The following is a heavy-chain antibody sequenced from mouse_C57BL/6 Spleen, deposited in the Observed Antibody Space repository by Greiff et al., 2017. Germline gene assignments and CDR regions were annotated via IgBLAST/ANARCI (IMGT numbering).Heavy chain of an antibody. CDR2: INPNNGGT. Sequence: FQLQQSGPELVKPGASVKMSCKASGYTFTDYNMHWVKQSHGKSLEWIGYINPNNGGTSYNQKFKGKATLTVNKSSSTAYMELRSLTSEDSAVYYCARWAGKDYFDYWGQGTTLTVSS. CDR3: ARWAGKDYFDY. J-gene: IGHJ2*01. CDR1: GYTFTDYN. V-gene: IGHV1-22*01. D-gene: IGHD3-3*01.